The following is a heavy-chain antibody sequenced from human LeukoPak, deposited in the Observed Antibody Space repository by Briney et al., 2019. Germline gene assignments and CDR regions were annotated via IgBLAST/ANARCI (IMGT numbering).Heavy chain of an antibody. CDR1: GYTFTSYD. Sequence: ASVKVSCKASGYTFTSYDINWVRQATGQGLEWMGWMNPNSGNTGYAQKFQGRVTMTRNNSISTAYMELSSLRSEDTAVYYCARGHRSGNYYYYGMDVWGQGTTVTVSS. CDR3: ARGHRSGNYYYYGMDV. J-gene: IGHJ6*02. CDR2: MNPNSGNT. V-gene: IGHV1-8*01. D-gene: IGHD3-10*01.